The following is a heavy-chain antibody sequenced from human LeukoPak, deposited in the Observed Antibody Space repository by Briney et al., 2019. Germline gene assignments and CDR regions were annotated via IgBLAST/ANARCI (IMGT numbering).Heavy chain of an antibody. CDR1: GFTFSSYA. D-gene: IGHD1-26*01. CDR2: ISSNGGST. J-gene: IGHJ4*02. V-gene: IGHV3-64D*09. Sequence: GGSLRLSCSASGFTFSSYAMYWVRQAPGKGLEYVSAISSNGGSTYYADSVKGRFTISRDNSKNTLYLQMSSLRAEDTAVYYCVKEGVGPTTFLDYWGQGTLVTVSS. CDR3: VKEGVGPTTFLDY.